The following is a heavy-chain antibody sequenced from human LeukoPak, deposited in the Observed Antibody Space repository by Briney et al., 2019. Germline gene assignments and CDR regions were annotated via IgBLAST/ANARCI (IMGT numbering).Heavy chain of an antibody. J-gene: IGHJ5*02. CDR3: ARRGYCSGGSCYAGLNWFDP. Sequence: SETLSLTCTVSGGSISSGDHYWSWIRQPPGKGLEWIGHIYYSGSTYYNPSLKSRVTISVVTSKNQFSLKLSSVSAADTAVYYCARRGYCSGGSCYAGLNWFDPWGQGTLVTVSS. CDR2: IYYSGST. D-gene: IGHD2-15*01. V-gene: IGHV4-30-4*01. CDR1: GGSISSGDHY.